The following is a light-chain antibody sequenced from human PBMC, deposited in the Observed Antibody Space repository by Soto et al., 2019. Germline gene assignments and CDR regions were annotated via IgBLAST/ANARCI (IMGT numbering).Light chain of an antibody. J-gene: IGKJ4*01. CDR3: QHYNNWPFT. CDR2: GAS. Sequence: EVVMTQSPATLSVSPGERATLSCRASQSVTSNLAWYQQKPGQAPRLLIYGASSRAAGIPARFSGSGSGTEFILTISSLQSEDFVVYYCQHYNNWPFTFGGGTKVDIK. CDR1: QSVTSN. V-gene: IGKV3-15*01.